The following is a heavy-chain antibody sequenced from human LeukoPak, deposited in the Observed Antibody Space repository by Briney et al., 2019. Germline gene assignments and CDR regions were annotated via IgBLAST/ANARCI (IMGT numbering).Heavy chain of an antibody. CDR3: ARDLRVAATFYYYYYMDV. CDR1: GFTVSSNY. V-gene: IGHV3-66*01. D-gene: IGHD2-15*01. J-gene: IGHJ6*03. CDR2: IYSGGGT. Sequence: GGSLRLSCAASGFTVSSNYMSWVRQAPGKGLEWVSVIYSGGGTYYADPVKGRFTISRDNSKNTLYLQMNSLRAEDTAVYYCARDLRVAATFYYYYYMDVWGKGTTVTISS.